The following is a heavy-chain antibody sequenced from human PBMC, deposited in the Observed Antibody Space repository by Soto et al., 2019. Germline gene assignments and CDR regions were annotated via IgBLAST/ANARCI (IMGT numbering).Heavy chain of an antibody. CDR2: ISWNSGSI. CDR3: AKDMRPFLAAAGIGWFAP. J-gene: IGHJ5*02. V-gene: IGHV3-9*01. CDR1: GFTFDDYA. D-gene: IGHD6-13*01. Sequence: EVQLVESGGGLVQPGRSLRLSCAASGFTFDDYAMHWVRQAPGKGLEWVSGISWNSGSIGYADSVKGRFTISRDNAKNSLYLQMNSLRAEDTALYYCAKDMRPFLAAAGIGWFAPWGQGTLVTVSS.